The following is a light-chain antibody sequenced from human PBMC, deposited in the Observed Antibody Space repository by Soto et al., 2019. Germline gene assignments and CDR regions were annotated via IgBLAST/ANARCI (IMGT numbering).Light chain of an antibody. J-gene: IGLJ1*01. Sequence: QSVLTQPPSVSGAPGQRVTISCTGSSSNIGAGYDVHWYQQLPGTAPKLLIYGNSNRPSGVPDRFSGSKSGTSASLAITGLQGEDGADYYCPSYDSSLSGSKVFGTGTQLNGL. CDR3: PSYDSSLSGSKV. V-gene: IGLV1-40*01. CDR1: SSNIGAGYD. CDR2: GNS.